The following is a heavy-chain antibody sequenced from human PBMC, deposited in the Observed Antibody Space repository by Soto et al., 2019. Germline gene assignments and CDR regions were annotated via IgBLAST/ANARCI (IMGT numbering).Heavy chain of an antibody. Sequence: PGGSLRLSCAASGFTFSTYAMNWVRQAPGKGLVWVAVIKNDGRVTNYVDSVKGRFTISRDNSKNTLYLQMNSLRVDDTAVYYCARDFIVGAPDYFDYWGQGTLVTVSS. CDR3: ARDFIVGAPDYFDY. CDR1: GFTFSTYA. J-gene: IGHJ4*02. D-gene: IGHD1-26*01. V-gene: IGHV3-30*04. CDR2: IKNDGRVT.